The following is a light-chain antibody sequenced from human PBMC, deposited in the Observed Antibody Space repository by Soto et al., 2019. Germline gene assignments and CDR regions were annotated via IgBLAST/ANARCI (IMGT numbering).Light chain of an antibody. CDR3: QQYESSPYT. J-gene: IGKJ2*01. CDR1: QSVLYSSNNKNY. Sequence: DIVMTQSPDSLAVSLGERATINCKSSQSVLYSSNNKNYLAWYQQKPGQPPKLLIYWASTRESGVPDRFSGSGSGTDFTLTISRLEPEDFAVYYCQQYESSPYTFGQGTRLEIK. V-gene: IGKV4-1*01. CDR2: WAS.